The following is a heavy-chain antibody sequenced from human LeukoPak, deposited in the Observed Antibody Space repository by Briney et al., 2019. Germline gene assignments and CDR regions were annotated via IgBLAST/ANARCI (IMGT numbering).Heavy chain of an antibody. J-gene: IGHJ4*02. CDR2: IKQDGSEK. CDR3: ARDKGAGENFAY. D-gene: IGHD3-10*01. V-gene: IGHV3-7*01. Sequence: PGRSLRPSRAASAFTFSNYWMSSGRQAPGKGLEWVANIKQDGSEKYYVDSVKGRFTISRDNAKNPLYLQINSLRAEDTAVYYCARDKGAGENFAYWGQGGLVTVSS. CDR1: AFTFSNYW.